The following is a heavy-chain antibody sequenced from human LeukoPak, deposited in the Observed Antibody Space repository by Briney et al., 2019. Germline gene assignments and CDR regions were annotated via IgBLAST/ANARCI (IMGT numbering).Heavy chain of an antibody. V-gene: IGHV4-39*01. CDR1: GGSISSTSYY. J-gene: IGHJ4*02. D-gene: IGHD3-3*01. Sequence: PSETLSLTCTVYGGSISSTSYYWDWIRQPPGKGLGWIGSIYYTGSTYYNPSLKSRLTMSVDTSKNQFSLKLTSVTAADTAVYYCARRGRSGYYYWGQGTLVTVSS. CDR2: IYYTGST. CDR3: ARRGRSGYYY.